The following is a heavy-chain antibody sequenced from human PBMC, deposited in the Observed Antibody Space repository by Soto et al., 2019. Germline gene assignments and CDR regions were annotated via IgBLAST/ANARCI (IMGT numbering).Heavy chain of an antibody. CDR1: GYTFTSYG. CDR3: ARAYGDSSFDS. V-gene: IGHV1-18*01. Sequence: QVQLVQSGAEVKKPGASLKVSCQASGYTFTSYGIIWVRQAPGQGLEWMGWISAFKGDTHYAQKLQGRVTMPEDTSTSTAYMELRSLRSDDTAVYYCARAYGDSSFDSWGQGTRVTVSS. J-gene: IGHJ4*02. D-gene: IGHD4-17*01. CDR2: ISAFKGDT.